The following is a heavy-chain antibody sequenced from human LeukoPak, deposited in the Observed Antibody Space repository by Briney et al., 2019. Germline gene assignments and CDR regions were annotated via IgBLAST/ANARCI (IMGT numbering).Heavy chain of an antibody. D-gene: IGHD3-22*01. CDR3: ARHGSLYYYDSSGYDY. V-gene: IGHV4-39*01. CDR1: GGSISSSSYY. Sequence: SETLSLTCTVSGGSISSSSYYWGWIRQPPGKGLEWIESIYYSGSTYYNPSLKSRVTISLDTSKNQFSLRLSSVTAADTAVYYCARHGSLYYYDSSGYDYSGQGTLVTVSS. J-gene: IGHJ4*02. CDR2: IYYSGST.